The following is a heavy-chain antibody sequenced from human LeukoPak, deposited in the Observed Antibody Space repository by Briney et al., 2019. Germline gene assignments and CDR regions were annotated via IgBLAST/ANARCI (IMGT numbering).Heavy chain of an antibody. CDR1: GFTFSNYW. J-gene: IGHJ4*02. CDR3: VRALGSSSADY. Sequence: GGSLRLSCATSGFTFSNYWMSWVRQAPGKGLEWVANIKQDGSEKYYVGSVEGRFTISRDNAENSVSLQMNSLRGEDTAVYYCVRALGSSSADYWGQGTLVTVSS. D-gene: IGHD6-6*01. CDR2: IKQDGSEK. V-gene: IGHV3-7*01.